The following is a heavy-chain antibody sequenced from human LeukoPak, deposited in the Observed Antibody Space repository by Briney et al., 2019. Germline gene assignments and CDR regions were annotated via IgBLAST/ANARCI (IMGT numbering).Heavy chain of an antibody. CDR3: AKTKAAPTTVFDY. CDR1: GFTFSSYA. V-gene: IGHV3-23*01. Sequence: GGSLRLSCAASGFTFSSYAMSWVRQAPGKGLEWVSVIRGSGGSTYYGDSVKGRFTISRDNSKNTLYLQMNSLRAEDTAVYYCAKTKAAPTTVFDYWGQGTLVTVSS. CDR2: IRGSGGST. D-gene: IGHD4-17*01. J-gene: IGHJ4*02.